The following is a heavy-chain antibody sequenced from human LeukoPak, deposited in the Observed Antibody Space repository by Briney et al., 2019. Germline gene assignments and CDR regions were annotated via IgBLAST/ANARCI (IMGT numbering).Heavy chain of an antibody. V-gene: IGHV1-2*02. CDR2: IDPNSGGT. CDR1: GYTFTDYY. Sequence: SVKVSCETSGYTFTDYYLHWVRQAPGQGLEWMGRIDPNSGGTNYAQKFQVRVTVTRDTSISTVYMELSGLRSDDTAVYYCARVPGPYTTSRFGYWGQGTLVTVSS. J-gene: IGHJ4*02. D-gene: IGHD6-13*01. CDR3: ARVPGPYTTSRFGY.